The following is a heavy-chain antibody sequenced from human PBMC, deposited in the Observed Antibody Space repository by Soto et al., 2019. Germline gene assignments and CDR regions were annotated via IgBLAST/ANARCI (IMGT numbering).Heavy chain of an antibody. CDR1: GFIFSSYA. Sequence: GGSLRLSCAASGFIFSSYAMSWVRQAPGKGLEWVSGIGGSGGSTHYADSVKGRFTISRDNSKNTLYLQMNSLRAEDTAVYYCAKGDCSGGSCPFEYWGQGTLVTVSS. CDR2: IGGSGGST. V-gene: IGHV3-23*01. CDR3: AKGDCSGGSCPFEY. D-gene: IGHD2-15*01. J-gene: IGHJ4*02.